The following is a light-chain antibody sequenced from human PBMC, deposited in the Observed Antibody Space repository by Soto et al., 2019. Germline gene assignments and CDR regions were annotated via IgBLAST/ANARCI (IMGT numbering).Light chain of an antibody. CDR1: SSDIGSYNR. CDR3: ASYTTSITVV. Sequence: QSALTQPPSVSGSPGQSVTISCTGTSSDIGSYNRVSWYQQPPGTAXXXXXXEXSNRPSGIPXXXXXXXXXXTXXXTXSGLQADDEADYYCASYTTSITVVFGGGTKLTVL. J-gene: IGLJ2*01. V-gene: IGLV2-18*02. CDR2: EXS.